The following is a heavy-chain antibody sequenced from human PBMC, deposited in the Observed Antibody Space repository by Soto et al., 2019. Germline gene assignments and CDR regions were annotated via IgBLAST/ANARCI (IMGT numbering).Heavy chain of an antibody. CDR1: GFTFSSYA. Sequence: EVQLLESGGGLVQPGGSLRLSCAASGFTFSSYAMSWVRQAPGKGLEWVSAISGSGGSTYYADSVKGRFTISRDNSKNTLYLQMNGLTAEDTAVYYCAKNWLTVYYCDGMDVWGQGTTVTVSS. CDR2: ISGSGGST. D-gene: IGHD3-22*01. V-gene: IGHV3-23*01. J-gene: IGHJ6*02. CDR3: AKNWLTVYYCDGMDV.